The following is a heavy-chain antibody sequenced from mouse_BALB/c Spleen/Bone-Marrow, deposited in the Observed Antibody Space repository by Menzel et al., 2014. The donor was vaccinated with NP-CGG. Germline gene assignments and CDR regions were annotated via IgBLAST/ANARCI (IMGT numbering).Heavy chain of an antibody. CDR2: INPSNGRT. CDR3: TRRGDYDNRVVFAY. D-gene: IGHD2-4*01. Sequence: QLQQSGAGLVKPGASVKLSCKASGYTFTSSWMHWVKQRPGQGLEWIGEINPSNGRTNFNEKFKSKATLTVDKSSSTAYMQLSCLTSEDYAVYYCTRRGDYDNRVVFAYWGQGTLVTDSA. J-gene: IGHJ3*01. V-gene: IGHV1S81*02. CDR1: GYTFTSSW.